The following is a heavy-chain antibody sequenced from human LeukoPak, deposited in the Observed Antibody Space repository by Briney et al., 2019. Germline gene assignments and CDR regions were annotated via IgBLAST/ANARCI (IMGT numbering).Heavy chain of an antibody. Sequence: PGGSLRLSCAASGFTFSSYAMSWVRQAPGKGLEWVSSISSSGGSTYHVDSVKGRFPISRDNSKNTLYLQMNSLRGEDTAVYYCAKGVGEGAFDIWGQGTMVTVSS. CDR3: AKGVGEGAFDI. D-gene: IGHD1-26*01. J-gene: IGHJ3*02. CDR1: GFTFSSYA. CDR2: ISSSGGST. V-gene: IGHV3-23*01.